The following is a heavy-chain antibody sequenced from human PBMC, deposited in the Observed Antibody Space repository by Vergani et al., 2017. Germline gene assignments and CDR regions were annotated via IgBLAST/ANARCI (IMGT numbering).Heavy chain of an antibody. Sequence: QVQLQQWGAGLLKPSETLSLTCAVYGGSFSGYYWSWIRQPPGKGLEWIGYIYYSGSTNYNPSLKSRVTISVDTSKNQFSLKLSSVTAADTAVYYCARMAGAFDSSARTSAFDIWGQGTMVTVSS. CDR2: IYYSGST. D-gene: IGHD3-22*01. J-gene: IGHJ3*02. CDR1: GGSFSGYY. V-gene: IGHV4-34*11. CDR3: ARMAGAFDSSARTSAFDI.